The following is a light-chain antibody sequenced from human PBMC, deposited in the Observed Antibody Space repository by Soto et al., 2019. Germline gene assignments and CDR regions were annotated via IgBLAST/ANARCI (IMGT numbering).Light chain of an antibody. J-gene: IGKJ5*01. CDR1: QSVSSS. V-gene: IGKV3-15*01. CDR2: GAS. Sequence: EIVMTQSPATLSVSPGERATLSCRASQSVSSSLAWYQQGPGQAPRLLIYGASTRATDIPARFSGSGSGTEFTLTITNLQSEDFAIYYCQHYNNWSTFGQGTRLEIK. CDR3: QHYNNWST.